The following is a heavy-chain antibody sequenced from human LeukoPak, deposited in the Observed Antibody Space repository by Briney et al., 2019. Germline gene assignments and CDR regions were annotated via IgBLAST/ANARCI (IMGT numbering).Heavy chain of an antibody. CDR3: ARHRARGYSGYENFDY. J-gene: IGHJ4*02. V-gene: IGHV5-51*01. D-gene: IGHD5-12*01. Sequence: GESLKISCKGSGYSFTSYWIGWVRQMPGKGLEWMGIMYPGDSDTRYRPSFQGQVTISADKSISTAYLQWSSLKASDTAMYYCARHRARGYSGYENFDYWGQGTLVTVSS. CDR1: GYSFTSYW. CDR2: MYPGDSDT.